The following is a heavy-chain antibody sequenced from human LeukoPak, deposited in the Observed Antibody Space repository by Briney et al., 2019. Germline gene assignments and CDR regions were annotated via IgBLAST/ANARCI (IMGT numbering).Heavy chain of an antibody. D-gene: IGHD1-26*01. CDR3: ARGRYSGSYYVDY. Sequence: GASVKVSCKASGYTFTGYYIHWVRQAPGQGLEWMGWINPNGGGTNYVQNFHGRVTMTRDTSISTAYMELSRLTSDDTAVYYCARGRYSGSYYVDYWGQGTLVTVSS. CDR2: INPNGGGT. J-gene: IGHJ4*02. CDR1: GYTFTGYY. V-gene: IGHV1-2*02.